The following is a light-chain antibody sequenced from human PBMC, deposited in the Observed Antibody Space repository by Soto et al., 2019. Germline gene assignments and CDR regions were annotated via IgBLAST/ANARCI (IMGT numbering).Light chain of an antibody. CDR1: SSNIGSYY. Sequence: QSVLTQPPSVSAAPGQKVTISCSGSSSNIGSYYVSWYQQFPGTAPTLLIYDNAKRPSGISDRFSGSKSGTSATLGITGLQTGDEADYYCGTWDDSLDALVFGGGTKVTVL. V-gene: IGLV1-51*01. J-gene: IGLJ3*02. CDR2: DNA. CDR3: GTWDDSLDALV.